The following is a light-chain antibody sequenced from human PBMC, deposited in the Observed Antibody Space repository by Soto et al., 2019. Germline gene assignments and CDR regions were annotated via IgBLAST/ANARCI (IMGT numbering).Light chain of an antibody. CDR3: KQYGSSPYT. V-gene: IGKV3-20*01. CDR2: GAS. J-gene: IGKJ2*01. CDR1: LTSSY. Sequence: EIVLTQSPGTLYLSPGERATLSCRASLTSSYLAWYQQKPGQAPRLIIYGASSRATGIPGRFSGSGSGTDFTLTISRLEPEDFAVYYCKQYGSSPYTFGQGTKLEIK.